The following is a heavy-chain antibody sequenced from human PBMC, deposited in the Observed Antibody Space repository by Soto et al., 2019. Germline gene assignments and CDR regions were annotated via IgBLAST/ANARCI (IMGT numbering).Heavy chain of an antibody. CDR3: ARAAVHDFSNYGRAFDI. Sequence: GGSLRLSCAASGFTFSSYAMHWVRQAPGKGLEYVSAISSNGGSTYYADSVKGRFTISRDNSKNTLYLQMGRLRAEDMAVYYCARAAVHDFSNYGRAFDIWGQGTMVTVSS. CDR2: ISSNGGST. CDR1: GFTFSSYA. J-gene: IGHJ3*02. V-gene: IGHV3-64*02. D-gene: IGHD4-4*01.